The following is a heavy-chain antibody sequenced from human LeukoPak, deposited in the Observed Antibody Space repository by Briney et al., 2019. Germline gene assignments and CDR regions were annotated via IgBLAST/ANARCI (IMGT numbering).Heavy chain of an antibody. CDR3: ARDWGGDIVVVPAAINWFDP. V-gene: IGHV3-48*04. Sequence: GGSLRLSCAGSGFTFRSYSMNWVRQAPGKGLEWVSYISTSDSTIYYADSVKGRFTISRDNAKNSLYLQMNSLRADDTAVYYCARDWGGDIVVVPAAINWFDPWGQGTLVTVSS. D-gene: IGHD2-2*02. J-gene: IGHJ5*02. CDR2: ISTSDSTI. CDR1: GFTFRSYS.